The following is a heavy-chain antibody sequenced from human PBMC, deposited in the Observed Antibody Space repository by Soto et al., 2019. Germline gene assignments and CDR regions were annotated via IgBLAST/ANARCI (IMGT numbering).Heavy chain of an antibody. J-gene: IGHJ4*02. D-gene: IGHD3-10*01. Sequence: GGSLRLSCAASGFSFSDAWMSWVRQIPGKGLEWVGRVKTTSERGTTNYAAPVLGRFTVSRDDSKNTLYLQMNSLRAEDTAVYYCARTYYSGSYFSDYWGQGTLVTVSS. CDR2: VKTTSERGTT. V-gene: IGHV3-15*06. CDR3: ARTYYSGSYFSDY. CDR1: GFSFSDAW.